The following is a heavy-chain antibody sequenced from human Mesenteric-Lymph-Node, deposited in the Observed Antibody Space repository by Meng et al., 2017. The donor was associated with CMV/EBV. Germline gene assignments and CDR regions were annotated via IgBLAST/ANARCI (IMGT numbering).Heavy chain of an antibody. CDR1: TSSISSPYS. V-gene: IGHV4-38-2*02. CDR3: ARSRFLEWSYFDY. J-gene: IGHJ4*02. CDR2: ISHSGST. D-gene: IGHD3-3*01. Sequence: SETLSLTCSVSTSSISSPYSWGWIRQPPGKGLEWIGSISHSGSTSYNPPLNSRVTISVDTSKNQFSLKLTSMTAADTAVYCCARSRFLEWSYFDYWGQGMLVTVSS.